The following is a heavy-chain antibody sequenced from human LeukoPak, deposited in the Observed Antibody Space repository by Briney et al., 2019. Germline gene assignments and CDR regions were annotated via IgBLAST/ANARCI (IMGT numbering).Heavy chain of an antibody. J-gene: IGHJ3*02. CDR3: AGVGRLQSFDAFDI. CDR2: IDGDGSST. D-gene: IGHD4-11*01. CDR1: GFPFSYYW. Sequence: PGGSLRLSCAASGFPFSYYWMHWVRHAPGKGLVWVSRIDGDGSSTSYADSVKGRFSISRDNAKNTVYLQMDSLRAEDTAVYYCAGVGRLQSFDAFDIWGQGTTVTVSS. V-gene: IGHV3-74*01.